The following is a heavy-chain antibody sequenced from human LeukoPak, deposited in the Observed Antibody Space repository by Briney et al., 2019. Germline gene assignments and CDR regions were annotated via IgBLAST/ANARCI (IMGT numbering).Heavy chain of an antibody. J-gene: IGHJ4*02. D-gene: IGHD5-24*01. Sequence: ASVKVSCKVSGYTLTELSMHWVRQAPGKGLEWMGGFDPEDRETIYAQKFQGRVTMTEYTSTDTAYMELSSLRSEDTAVYYCATHPPGWLQLYYFDYWGQGTLVTVSS. CDR2: FDPEDRET. CDR3: ATHPPGWLQLYYFDY. V-gene: IGHV1-24*01. CDR1: GYTLTELS.